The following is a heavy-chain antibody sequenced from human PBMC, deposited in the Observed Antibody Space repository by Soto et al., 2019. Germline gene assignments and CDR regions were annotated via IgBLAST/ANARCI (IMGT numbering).Heavy chain of an antibody. CDR1: GFTFSSYA. Sequence: EVQMLESGGGLVQPGGSLRLSCAASGFTFSSYALTWVRQAPGKGLEWVSSITGSGDYTRYTDSVKGRFTITRDNAKNTLFLQMKSLRADDTAIYYCGKDPNGDYVGAFDFWGQGTMVTVSA. CDR2: ITGSGDYT. J-gene: IGHJ3*01. D-gene: IGHD4-17*01. V-gene: IGHV3-23*01. CDR3: GKDPNGDYVGAFDF.